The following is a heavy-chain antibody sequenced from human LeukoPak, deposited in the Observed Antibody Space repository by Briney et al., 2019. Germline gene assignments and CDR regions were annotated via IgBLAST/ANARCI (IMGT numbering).Heavy chain of an antibody. CDR3: ARAIEYSSSSPVFDY. D-gene: IGHD6-6*01. V-gene: IGHV3-53*01. Sequence: SGGSLRLSCAASGFTVSSNYMSWVRQAPGKGLEWVSVIYSGGSTYYADSVKGRFTISRDNSKNTLYLQMNSLRAEDTAVYYCARAIEYSSSSPVFDYWGQGTLVTVSS. J-gene: IGHJ4*02. CDR2: IYSGGST. CDR1: GFTVSSNY.